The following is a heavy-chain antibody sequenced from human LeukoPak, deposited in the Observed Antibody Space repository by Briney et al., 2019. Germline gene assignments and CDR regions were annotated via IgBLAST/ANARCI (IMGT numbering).Heavy chain of an antibody. CDR3: ARQSSSFAFDI. D-gene: IGHD6-6*01. CDR2: IYYSGST. J-gene: IGHJ3*02. CDR1: GGSISSYY. Sequence: SETLSLTCTVSGGSISSYYWSWIRQPPGKGLEWIGYIYYSGSTNYNPSLKSRVTISVDTSKNQFSLKLSSVTAADTAVYYRARQSSSFAFDIWGQGTMVTVSS. V-gene: IGHV4-59*08.